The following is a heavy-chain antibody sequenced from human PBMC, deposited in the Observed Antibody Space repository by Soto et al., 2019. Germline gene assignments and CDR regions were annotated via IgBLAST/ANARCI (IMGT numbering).Heavy chain of an antibody. D-gene: IGHD2-2*01. J-gene: IGHJ6*03. CDR3: AKDGQLLFSGDYYYYMDV. V-gene: IGHV3-9*01. CDR2: ISWHSGSI. Sequence: EVQLVESGGGLVQPGRSLRLSCAASGFTFDDYAMHWVRQAPGKGLEWVSGISWHSGSIGYADSVKGRFTISRDNAKNSLYLQMNSLRAEDTALYYCAKDGQLLFSGDYYYYMDVWGKGTTVTVSS. CDR1: GFTFDDYA.